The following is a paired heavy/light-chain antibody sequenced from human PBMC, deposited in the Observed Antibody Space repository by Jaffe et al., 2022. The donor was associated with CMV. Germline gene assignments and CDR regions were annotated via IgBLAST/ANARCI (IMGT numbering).Heavy chain of an antibody. D-gene: IGHD3-10*01. Sequence: QVQLQESGPGVVKSSETLSLTCTVSGGSISSYYWNWFRQPPGKGLEWIGYIYYTGSTNYNPSLKSRVTISLDTSRNQFSLNLASVTAADTAVYYCARQRLGGIWFDPWGQGTLVTVSS. J-gene: IGHJ5*02. V-gene: IGHV4-59*01. CDR3: ARQRLGGIWFDP. CDR2: IYYTGST. CDR1: GGSISSYY.
Light chain of an antibody. Sequence: QSVLTQPPSVSGAPGQRVTISCTGGRSNIGAGLDVHWYQQLPGTAPKLLIYANTNRPSGVPDRFSGSKSGTSASLAITGLQAEDESDYYCQSYDNTLGVVFGGGTKLTVL. CDR1: RSNIGAGLD. J-gene: IGLJ2*01. V-gene: IGLV1-40*01. CDR3: QSYDNTLGVV. CDR2: ANT.